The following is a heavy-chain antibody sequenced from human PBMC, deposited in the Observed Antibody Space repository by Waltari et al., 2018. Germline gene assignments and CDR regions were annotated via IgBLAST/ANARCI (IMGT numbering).Heavy chain of an antibody. CDR3: TKRGDYYYYGMAV. CDR1: GFNFSSYP. J-gene: IGHJ6*02. Sequence: EVRLVESGGGLVQPGGSLRLSCAPSGFNFSSYPMSWVRQAPGKGLEWVSSISAGGGATYYADSVKGRFTISRDISKNTLCLQVNSLRADDTAVYYCTKRGDYYYYGMAVWGQGTTVTVSS. V-gene: IGHV3-23*04. CDR2: ISAGGGAT.